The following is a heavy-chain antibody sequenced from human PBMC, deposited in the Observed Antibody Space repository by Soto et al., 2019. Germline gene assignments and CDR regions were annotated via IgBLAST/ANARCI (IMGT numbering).Heavy chain of an antibody. CDR3: ARGGWLPIDY. CDR1: GGTFSSYA. Sequence: GASVKVSCKASGGTFSSYAISWVRQAPGQGLEWMGGIIPIFGTADYAQKFHGRVTITADESTSTAYMELRRLRSDDTAVYYCARGGWLPIDYWGQGTLVTVSS. V-gene: IGHV1-69*13. J-gene: IGHJ4*02. CDR2: IIPIFGTA. D-gene: IGHD6-19*01.